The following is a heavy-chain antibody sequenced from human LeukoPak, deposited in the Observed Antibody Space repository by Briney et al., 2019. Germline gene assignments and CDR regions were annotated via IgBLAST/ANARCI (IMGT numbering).Heavy chain of an antibody. CDR2: INHSGST. D-gene: IGHD5-18*01. CDR3: ARGWRLLGGYSYGYFDY. J-gene: IGHJ4*02. Sequence: SETLSLTWAVYGGSFSGYYWSWIRQPPGKGLEWIGEINHSGSTNCNPSLKSRVTISVDTSKNQFSLKLSSVTAADTAVYYCARGWRLLGGYSYGYFDYWGQGTLVTVSS. V-gene: IGHV4-34*01. CDR1: GGSFSGYY.